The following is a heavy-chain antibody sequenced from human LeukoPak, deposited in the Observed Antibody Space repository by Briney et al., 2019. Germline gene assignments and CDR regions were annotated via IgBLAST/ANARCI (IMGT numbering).Heavy chain of an antibody. V-gene: IGHV1-2*02. CDR1: GYTFTGYY. J-gene: IGHJ4*02. Sequence: GASVKVSCKASGYTFTGYYIHWVRQAPGQGLEWMGWLNPNSGARSSAQKFQGRVTMTIDTSINTAYMDLSSLKSDDTAVYYCATYSSGYHSLDYWGQGTLVTVSS. CDR3: ATYSSGYHSLDY. D-gene: IGHD3-22*01. CDR2: LNPNSGAR.